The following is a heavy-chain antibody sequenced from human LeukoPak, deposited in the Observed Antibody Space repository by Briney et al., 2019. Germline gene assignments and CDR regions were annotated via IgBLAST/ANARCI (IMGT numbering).Heavy chain of an antibody. V-gene: IGHV4-59*01. J-gene: IGHJ4*02. CDR1: GGFINNYY. D-gene: IGHD6-19*01. Sequence: PSETLSLTCTVSGGFINNYYWSWLRQPPGKGLEWIGYISYSGSTNYNPSLKSRVTISVDTSKNQFSLKLTSLTAADTAVYYCARDSSYSSGWYFDYWGQGTLVTVSS. CDR2: ISYSGST. CDR3: ARDSSYSSGWYFDY.